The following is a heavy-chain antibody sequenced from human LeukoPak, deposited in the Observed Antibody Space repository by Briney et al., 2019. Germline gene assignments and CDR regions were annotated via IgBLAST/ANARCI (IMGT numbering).Heavy chain of an antibody. Sequence: QAGGSLRLSCAASGFTFSSYAMSWVRQAPGKGLEWVSAISGSGVSTYYADSVKGRFTISRDNSKNTLYLQMNSLRAEDTAVHYCAKARGTVGAASDHWGQGTLVTVSS. CDR1: GFTFSSYA. J-gene: IGHJ4*02. CDR2: ISGSGVST. D-gene: IGHD1-26*01. CDR3: AKARGTVGAASDH. V-gene: IGHV3-23*01.